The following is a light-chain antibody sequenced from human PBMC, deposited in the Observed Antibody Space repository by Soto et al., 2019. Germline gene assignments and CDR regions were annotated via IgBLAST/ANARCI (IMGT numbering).Light chain of an antibody. Sequence: EIVLTQSPVTLSLSPGDTATLSCRASQSVSSSYLAWYQQKPGQAPRFLIYGTSSRATGIPDRFSGSGSGTDFSLTISRLEPEDFAVYYCHQYGSSPTTFGQGTKVDIK. CDR3: HQYGSSPTT. V-gene: IGKV3-20*01. CDR1: QSVSSSY. CDR2: GTS. J-gene: IGKJ1*01.